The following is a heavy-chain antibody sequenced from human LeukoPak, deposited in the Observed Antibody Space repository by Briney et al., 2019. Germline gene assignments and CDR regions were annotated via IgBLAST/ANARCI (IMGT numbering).Heavy chain of an antibody. CDR3: ARMVDSSSWYNSLPYPENFDY. CDR2: ISAYNGNT. V-gene: IGHV1-18*01. D-gene: IGHD6-13*01. Sequence: ASVKVSCKASGYTFTSYGISWVRQAPGQGLEWMGWISAYNGNTNYAQKLQRRVTMTTDTSTSTAYMELRSLRSDDTAVYYCARMVDSSSWYNSLPYPENFDYWGQGTLVTVSS. CDR1: GYTFTSYG. J-gene: IGHJ4*02.